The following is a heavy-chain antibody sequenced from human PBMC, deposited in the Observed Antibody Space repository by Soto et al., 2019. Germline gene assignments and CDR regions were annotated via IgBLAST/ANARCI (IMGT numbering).Heavy chain of an antibody. CDR2: ISAYNGNT. D-gene: IGHD3-22*01. Sequence: ASVKVSCKASGYTFTSYGISWVRQAPGQGLEWMGWISAYNGNTNYAQKLQGRVTMTTDTSTSTAYMELRSLRSDDTAVYYCARDPFYYDSSGAFDIWGQGTMVTVS. CDR3: ARDPFYYDSSGAFDI. V-gene: IGHV1-18*01. J-gene: IGHJ3*02. CDR1: GYTFTSYG.